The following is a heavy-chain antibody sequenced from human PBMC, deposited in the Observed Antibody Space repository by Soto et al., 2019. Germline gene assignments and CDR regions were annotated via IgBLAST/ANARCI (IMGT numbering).Heavy chain of an antibody. V-gene: IGHV3-23*01. J-gene: IGHJ6*03. D-gene: IGHD3-10*01. CDR3: VKFRGRAYPYYYMDV. CDR2: GGSGGSR. Sequence: DVQLLESGGGLVQWGGSLRLSCGTSGFTFSTYGMTWVRQAPGKGLEWVSYGGSGGSRYYAESVKGRFTISRDNSKNTLSLETNSLRAEDTATYYCVKFRGRAYPYYYMDVWGKGTTVTVSS. CDR1: GFTFSTYG.